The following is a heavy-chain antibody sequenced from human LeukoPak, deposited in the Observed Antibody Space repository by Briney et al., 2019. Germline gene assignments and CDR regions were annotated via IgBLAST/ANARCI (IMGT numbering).Heavy chain of an antibody. CDR1: GLSFSSFA. V-gene: IGHV3-23*01. CDR2: IRGNGDT. CDR3: ARASWVSTTDAVR. J-gene: IGHJ4*02. D-gene: IGHD1-14*01. Sequence: GGSLRLSCAASGLSFSSFAMSWVRQGPARGLEWVSSIRGNGDTFYADSVKGRFTLYSDYSRNAVYFQLNNLRVEDTGIYYCARASWVSTTDAVRWGQGTLVTVSS.